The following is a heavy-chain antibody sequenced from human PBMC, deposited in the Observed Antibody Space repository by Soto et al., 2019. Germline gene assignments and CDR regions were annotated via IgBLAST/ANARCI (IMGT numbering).Heavy chain of an antibody. V-gene: IGHV3-23*01. Sequence: EVQLLESGGGLVQPGGSLRLSCAASGFTFSSFALNWVRQAPGKGLEWVSIISGSADSTFYADSVKGRFTISRDNSKSMLYLQINSLRAEDTAVYYCAKTRGAMIYAISVYGMDVWGQGTTVTVSS. J-gene: IGHJ6*02. CDR2: ISGSADST. CDR1: GFTFSSFA. CDR3: AKTRGAMIYAISVYGMDV. D-gene: IGHD2-8*01.